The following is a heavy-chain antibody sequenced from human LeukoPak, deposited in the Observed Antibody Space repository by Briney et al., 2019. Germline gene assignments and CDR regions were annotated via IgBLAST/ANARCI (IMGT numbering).Heavy chain of an antibody. CDR2: IISDGSNP. Sequence: GESLRLSCTASGFTFSVYWMHWVRQAPGKGLVWVSHIISDGSNPTSADSVKGRFTVSRDNARNTLSLQMNSLQTEDTAVYYCTTEFWGSYNNWGQGTLVTVSS. CDR3: TTEFWGSYNN. V-gene: IGHV3-74*01. J-gene: IGHJ4*02. D-gene: IGHD1-14*01. CDR1: GFTFSVYW.